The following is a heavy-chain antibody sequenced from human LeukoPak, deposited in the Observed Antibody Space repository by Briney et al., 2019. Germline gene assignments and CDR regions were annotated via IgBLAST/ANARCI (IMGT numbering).Heavy chain of an antibody. J-gene: IGHJ4*02. CDR3: ARVRIRDSPVVIDAY. Sequence: GGSLRLSSAASGFTFSSYEMNWVRQAPGKGLEWVSYIGSSGRTIYYADSVKGRFTISRDNAKNSLYLQMNSLRAEDTAVYYCARVRIRDSPVVIDAYWGQGTLVTVSS. D-gene: IGHD2-21*01. CDR2: IGSSGRTI. CDR1: GFTFSSYE. V-gene: IGHV3-48*03.